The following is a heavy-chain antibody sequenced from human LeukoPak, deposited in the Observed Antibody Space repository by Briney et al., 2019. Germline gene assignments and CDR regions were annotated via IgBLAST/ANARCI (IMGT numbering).Heavy chain of an antibody. D-gene: IGHD6-19*01. CDR2: ISSSSSYI. CDR1: GFTFSSYS. V-gene: IGHV3-21*01. J-gene: IGHJ4*02. Sequence: PGGSLRLSCAASGFTFSSYSMNWVRQAPGKGLEWVSSISSSSSYIYYADSVKGRFTTPRDNAKNSLYLQMNSLRAEDTAVYYCARDRDVAVADYWGQGTLVTVSS. CDR3: ARDRDVAVADY.